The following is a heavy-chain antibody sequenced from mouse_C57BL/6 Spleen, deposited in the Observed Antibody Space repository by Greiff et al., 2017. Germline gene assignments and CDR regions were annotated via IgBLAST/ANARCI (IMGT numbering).Heavy chain of an antibody. CDR1: GYTFTDYE. CDR3: TSSSNVYFDY. CDR2: IDPETGGT. D-gene: IGHD2-5*01. Sequence: QVQLQQSGAELVRPGASVTLSCKASGYTFTDYEMHWVKQTPVHGLEWIGAIDPETGGTAYNQKFKGKAILTADKSSSTAYMELRSLTSEDSAVYYCTSSSNVYFDYWGQGTTLTVSS. V-gene: IGHV1-15*01. J-gene: IGHJ2*01.